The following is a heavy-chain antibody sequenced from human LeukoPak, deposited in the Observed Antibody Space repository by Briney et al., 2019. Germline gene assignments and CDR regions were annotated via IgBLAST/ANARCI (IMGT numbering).Heavy chain of an antibody. Sequence: GGSLRLSCAASGFTFDDYGMSWVRQAPGKGLEWVSGINWNGGSTGYADSVKGRFTISRDNAKNSLYLQMNSLRAEDTALYYCASAHTYSSGLDYWGQGTLVTVSS. J-gene: IGHJ4*02. V-gene: IGHV3-20*04. CDR1: GFTFDDYG. CDR2: INWNGGST. CDR3: ASAHTYSSGLDY. D-gene: IGHD6-19*01.